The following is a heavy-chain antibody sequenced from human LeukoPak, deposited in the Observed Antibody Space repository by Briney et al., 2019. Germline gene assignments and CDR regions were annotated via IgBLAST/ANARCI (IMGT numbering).Heavy chain of an antibody. CDR1: GYTLTCYY. CDR2: INPSGGST. V-gene: IGHV1-46*01. CDR3: AREVASAANDY. Sequence: ASVKVSCKASGYTLTCYYMHWVRQAPGQGLEWMGIINPSGGSTSYAQKFQGRVTMTRDMSTSTVYMELSSLRSEDTAVYYCAREVASAANDYWGQGTLVTVSS. J-gene: IGHJ4*02. D-gene: IGHD2-21*01.